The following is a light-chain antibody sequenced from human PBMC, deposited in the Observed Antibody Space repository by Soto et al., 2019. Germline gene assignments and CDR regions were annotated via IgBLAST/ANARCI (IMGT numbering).Light chain of an antibody. CDR3: QQANSPFT. Sequence: DIQMSQSPSSVSASVGDRVTITCRASQGISTWLAWYQQKPGKGPKLLIHSASSLQSGVPSRFRGLGSGTDFTLTISSLQPEDFATYYCQQANSPFTFGGGTRVEIK. V-gene: IGKV1-12*01. J-gene: IGKJ4*01. CDR2: SAS. CDR1: QGISTW.